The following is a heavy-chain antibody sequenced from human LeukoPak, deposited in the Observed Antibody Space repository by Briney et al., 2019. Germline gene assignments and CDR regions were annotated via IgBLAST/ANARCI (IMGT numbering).Heavy chain of an antibody. V-gene: IGHV1-69*13. CDR3: ARAGGYCGRISCPYYFDY. D-gene: IGHD2-15*01. CDR1: GGAFSSYA. J-gene: IGHJ4*02. Sequence: SVKVSCKASGGAFSSYAISWVRQAPGQGLEWMGGIIPIFGTANYAQKFQGRVTITADESTSTAYMELSSLRSEDTAVYYCARAGGYCGRISCPYYFDYWGQGSLVAVSS. CDR2: IIPIFGTA.